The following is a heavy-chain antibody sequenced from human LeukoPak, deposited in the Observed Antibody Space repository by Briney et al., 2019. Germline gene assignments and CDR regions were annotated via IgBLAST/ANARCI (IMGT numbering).Heavy chain of an antibody. CDR1: GGSFSGYY. J-gene: IGHJ3*02. V-gene: IGHV4-34*01. Sequence: PSETLSLTCAVYGGSFSGYYWSWIRQPPGKGLEWIGEINHSGSTNYNPSLKSRVTISVDTSKNQFTLKLSSVTAADTAVYYCARGHHPYYDFWSGYYTGIGQDAFDIWGQGTMVTVSS. D-gene: IGHD3-3*01. CDR2: INHSGST. CDR3: ARGHHPYYDFWSGYYTGIGQDAFDI.